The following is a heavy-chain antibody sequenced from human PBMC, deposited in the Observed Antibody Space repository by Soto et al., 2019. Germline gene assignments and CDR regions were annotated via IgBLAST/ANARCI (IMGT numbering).Heavy chain of an antibody. Sequence: SETLSLTCTVSGGSISSSSYYWGWIRQPPGKGLEWIGSIYYSGSTYYNPSLKSRVTISVDTSKNQFSLKLSSVTAADTAVYYCARRGNYRPWNWFDPWGQGTLVTAPQ. CDR1: GGSISSSSYY. D-gene: IGHD1-7*01. J-gene: IGHJ5*02. CDR3: ARRGNYRPWNWFDP. V-gene: IGHV4-39*01. CDR2: IYYSGST.